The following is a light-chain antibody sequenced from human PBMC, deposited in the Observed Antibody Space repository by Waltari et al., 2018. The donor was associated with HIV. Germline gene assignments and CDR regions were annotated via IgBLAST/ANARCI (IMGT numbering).Light chain of an antibody. Sequence: QAGLTQPPSLSKDLRQTATLTCTGDKNNVDNQGAAWLKHRQGHPPKLLSHRNNNRPSGIQDRFSAFRSGNTASLNISGLLADDEADYFCAAWDTSLGGWVFGGGTQLTVL. CDR3: AAWDTSLGGWV. V-gene: IGLV10-54*04. J-gene: IGLJ3*02. CDR2: RNN. CDR1: KNNVDNQG.